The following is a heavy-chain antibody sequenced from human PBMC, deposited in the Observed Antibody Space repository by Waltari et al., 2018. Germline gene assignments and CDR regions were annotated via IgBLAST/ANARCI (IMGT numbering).Heavy chain of an antibody. Sequence: QVQLQESGPGLVKSSETLSLTCDVSGYAVNSGFYWGWIRQAPGKGLEWVATIYHDGTTFYNPSLKSRLSVSMDTSKNQISLTLKSVTAAGTALYYCSRQVLGYCTSAACRRLESWGQGTLVTVSS. CDR2: IYHDGTT. V-gene: IGHV4-38-2*01. J-gene: IGHJ4*02. D-gene: IGHD2-2*03. CDR3: SRQVLGYCTSAACRRLES. CDR1: GYAVNSGFY.